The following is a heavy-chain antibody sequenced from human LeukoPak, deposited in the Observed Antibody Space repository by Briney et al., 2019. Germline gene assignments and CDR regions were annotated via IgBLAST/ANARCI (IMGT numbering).Heavy chain of an antibody. CDR1: GFTFSSNA. CDR2: ISGNGVTT. V-gene: IGHV3-23*01. J-gene: IGHJ4*02. D-gene: IGHD3/OR15-3a*01. CDR3: AKDRTRSDF. Sequence: PGGSLRLSCVASGFTFSSNAMSWVRQAPGKGLEWVSAISGNGVTTYYADYVKGRFTISRDNSKNTLFLQMNSLRVEDTAVYYCAKDRTRSDFWGQGTLVTVSS.